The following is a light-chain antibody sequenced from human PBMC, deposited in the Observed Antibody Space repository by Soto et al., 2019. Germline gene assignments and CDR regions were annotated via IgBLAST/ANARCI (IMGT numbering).Light chain of an antibody. J-gene: IGLJ3*02. CDR3: CSYAGNGAWV. CDR2: EVD. Sequence: QSALTQPPSASGSPGQTVTISCTGTSDDIGTYNYVSWYQQHAGSVPRLIIFEVDKRPSGVPTRFSGSKSGNTASLTISGLRAEDEADFFCCSYAGNGAWVFGGGTKLTVL. CDR1: SDDIGTYNY. V-gene: IGLV2-8*01.